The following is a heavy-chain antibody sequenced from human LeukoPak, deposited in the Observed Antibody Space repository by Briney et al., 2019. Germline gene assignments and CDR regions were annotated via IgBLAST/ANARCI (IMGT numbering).Heavy chain of an antibody. V-gene: IGHV3-23*01. D-gene: IGHD6-6*01. J-gene: IGHJ4*02. CDR1: GFRFNNYA. CDR2: ISGSATEP. Sequence: PGGSLRLSCAASGFRFNNYAMSWVRQAPGKGLEWVSSISGSATEPHYADSVGGRFTISRDNSRNTLYLHMNSLRAEDTAGYYGXXAXHGYTNSPFDYWGQGTVVTVSS. CDR3: XXAXHGYTNSPFDY.